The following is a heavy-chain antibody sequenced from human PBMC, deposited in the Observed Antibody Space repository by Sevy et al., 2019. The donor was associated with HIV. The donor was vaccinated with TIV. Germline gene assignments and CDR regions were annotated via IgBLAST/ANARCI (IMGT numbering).Heavy chain of an antibody. J-gene: IGHJ6*03. Sequence: SETLSLTCTVSGGSISSGSYYWSWIRQPAGKGLEWIGRIYTSGSTNYNPSLKSRVTISVDTSKNQFSLKLGSVTAADTAVYYCARDRGYYGSGSLKRNYYYYYMDVWGKGTTVTVSS. CDR2: IYTSGST. D-gene: IGHD3-10*01. CDR1: GGSISSGSYY. V-gene: IGHV4-61*02. CDR3: ARDRGYYGSGSLKRNYYYYYMDV.